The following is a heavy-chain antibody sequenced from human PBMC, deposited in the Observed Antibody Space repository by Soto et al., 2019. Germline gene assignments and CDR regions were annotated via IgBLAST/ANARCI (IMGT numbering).Heavy chain of an antibody. CDR3: ARRRRYCSGSSCLYDS. CDR1: GGSFSRYY. CDR2: INHSGST. D-gene: IGHD2-15*01. J-gene: IGHJ4*02. Sequence: LSLTCAVYGGSFSRYYWSWIRQPPGKGLEWIGEINHSGSTNYNPSLKSRVTISVDTSKNQFSLELSSVTAADTAVYYCARRRRYCSGSSCLYDSWGKGTLVTVSS. V-gene: IGHV4-34*01.